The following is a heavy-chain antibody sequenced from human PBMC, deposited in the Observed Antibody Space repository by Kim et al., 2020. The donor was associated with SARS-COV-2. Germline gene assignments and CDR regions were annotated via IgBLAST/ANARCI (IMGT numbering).Heavy chain of an antibody. D-gene: IGHD6-13*01. CDR1: GYSISSGYY. Sequence: SETLSLTCTVSGYSISSGYYWGWIRQPPGKGLEWIGSIYHSGSTYYNPSLKSRVTISVDTSKNQFSLKLSSVTAADTAVYYCARWQQGFDPWGQGTLVTVSS. CDR2: IYHSGST. CDR3: ARWQQGFDP. V-gene: IGHV4-38-2*02. J-gene: IGHJ5*02.